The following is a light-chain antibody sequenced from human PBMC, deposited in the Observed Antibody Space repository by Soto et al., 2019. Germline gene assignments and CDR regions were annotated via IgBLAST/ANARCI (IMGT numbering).Light chain of an antibody. CDR3: QQYGSSPRT. CDR2: GAS. J-gene: IGKJ1*01. V-gene: IGKV3-20*01. CDR1: QTVSSSY. Sequence: EIVLTQSPGTLSLSPGERATLSFSASQTVSSSYLAWYQQKPGQAPRLLIYGASNRATGIPDRFGGSGSGADFTLTISRLEPEDFAVYYCQQYGSSPRTFGQGTKVDIK.